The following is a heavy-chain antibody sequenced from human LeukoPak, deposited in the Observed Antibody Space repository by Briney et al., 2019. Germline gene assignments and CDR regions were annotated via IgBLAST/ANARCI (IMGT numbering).Heavy chain of an antibody. CDR3: AREVGTMY. D-gene: IGHD1-26*01. V-gene: IGHV3-48*03. CDR1: GFTFNGYE. CDR2: ISSGGSIT. Sequence: GGSLRLSCAASGFTFNGYEMNWVRQAPGKGLEWISYISSGGSITHYADSVKGRFTVTRDNAKNSLFLQMNSLRVEDTAVYYCAREVGTMYWGQRILVTASS. J-gene: IGHJ4*02.